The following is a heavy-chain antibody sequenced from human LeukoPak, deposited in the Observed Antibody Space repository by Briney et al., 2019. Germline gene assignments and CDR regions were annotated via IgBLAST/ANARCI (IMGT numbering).Heavy chain of an antibody. CDR2: ISAYNGNT. CDR1: GYTFTSYG. J-gene: IGHJ3*02. V-gene: IGHV1-18*01. CDR3: ARDHAYSYGSDAFDI. D-gene: IGHD5-18*01. Sequence: ASVKVSCKASGYTFTSYGISWVRQAPGQGLEWMGWISAYNGNTSYAQKLQGRVTMTTDTSTSTAYMELRSLRSDDTAVYYCARDHAYSYGSDAFDIWGQGTMVTVSS.